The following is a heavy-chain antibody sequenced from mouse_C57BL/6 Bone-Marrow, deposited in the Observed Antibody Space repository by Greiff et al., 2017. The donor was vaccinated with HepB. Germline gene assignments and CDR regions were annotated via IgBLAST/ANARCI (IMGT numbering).Heavy chain of an antibody. J-gene: IGHJ3*01. CDR2: IDPNSGGT. Sequence: QVQLKESGAELVKPGASVKLSCKASGYTFTSYWMHWVKQRPGRGLEWIGRIDPNSGGTKYNEKFKSKATLTVDKPSSTAYMQLSSLTSEDSAVYYCARGHDPFAYWGQGTLVTVSA. D-gene: IGHD2-2*01. CDR3: ARGHDPFAY. V-gene: IGHV1-72*01. CDR1: GYTFTSYW.